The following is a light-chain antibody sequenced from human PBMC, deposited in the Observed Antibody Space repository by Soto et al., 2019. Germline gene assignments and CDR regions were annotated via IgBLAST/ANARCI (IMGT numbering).Light chain of an antibody. Sequence: QSVLTQPPSASGTPGQRVTISCSGSSSNLGSNTVNWYQQLPGTAPKLLIYSNNQRPSGVPDRFSGSKSGTSASLAISGPQSEDEADYYCAAWDDSLKGVFGTGTKVTVL. CDR3: AAWDDSLKGV. CDR1: SSNLGSNT. V-gene: IGLV1-44*01. CDR2: SNN. J-gene: IGLJ1*01.